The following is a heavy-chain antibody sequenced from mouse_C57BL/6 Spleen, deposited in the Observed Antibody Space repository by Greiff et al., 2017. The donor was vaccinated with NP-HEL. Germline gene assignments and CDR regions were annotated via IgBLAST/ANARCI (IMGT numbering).Heavy chain of an antibody. V-gene: IGHV5-15*04. D-gene: IGHD1-1*01. J-gene: IGHJ3*01. CDR1: GFTFSDYG. CDR2: ISNLAYSI. CDR3: ARPHYYGSSYEFAY. Sequence: EVKLVESGGGLVQPGGSLKLSCAASGFTFSDYGMAWVRQAPRKGPEWVAFISNLAYSIYYADTVTGRFTISRENAKNTLYLEMSSLRSEDTAMYYCARPHYYGSSYEFAYWGQGTLVTVSA.